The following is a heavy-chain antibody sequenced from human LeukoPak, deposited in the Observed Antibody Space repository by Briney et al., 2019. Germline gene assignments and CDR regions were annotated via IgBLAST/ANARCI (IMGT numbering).Heavy chain of an antibody. CDR3: AKSIVVVPAATDY. D-gene: IGHD2-2*01. CDR1: GLTFSSYA. J-gene: IGHJ4*02. V-gene: IGHV3-23*01. Sequence: GGSLRFSVEAPGLTFSSYAMSWFCKPPGKGLDWVSAISGSGGSTYYADSVKGRFTISRDNSKNTLYPQMNSLRAEDTAVYYCAKSIVVVPAATDYWGQGTLVTVSS. CDR2: ISGSGGST.